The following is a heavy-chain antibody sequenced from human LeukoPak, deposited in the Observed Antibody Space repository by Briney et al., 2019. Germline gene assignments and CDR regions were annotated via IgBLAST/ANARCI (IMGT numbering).Heavy chain of an antibody. V-gene: IGHV3-23*01. CDR2: ISGSGGST. Sequence: GGSLRLSCAASGFTFSSYAMSWVRQAPGKGLEWVSAISGSGGSTYYADSVKGRFTISRDNSKNTLYLQMNSLRAEDTAVYYCARVGYDYVWGSYRYSYYFDYWGQGTLVTVSS. D-gene: IGHD3-16*02. J-gene: IGHJ4*02. CDR1: GFTFSSYA. CDR3: ARVGYDYVWGSYRYSYYFDY.